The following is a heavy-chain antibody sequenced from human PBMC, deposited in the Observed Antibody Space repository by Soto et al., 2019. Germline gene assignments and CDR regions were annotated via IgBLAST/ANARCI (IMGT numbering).Heavy chain of an antibody. CDR2: LTPRGFNT. CDR3: AVSNYHGSGSPYGY. CDR1: GFTFSDRA. V-gene: IGHV3-23*01. J-gene: IGHJ4*02. Sequence: EVQLLESGGDLVQPGGSLRLSCAASGFTFSDRAMTWVRQAPGKGLEWVSALTPRGFNTYSTDSVRGRFTIYRDNSRNTLYLEMKSRRAEDTAIYYCAVSNYHGSGSPYGYWGQGTLVAVSS. D-gene: IGHD3-10*01.